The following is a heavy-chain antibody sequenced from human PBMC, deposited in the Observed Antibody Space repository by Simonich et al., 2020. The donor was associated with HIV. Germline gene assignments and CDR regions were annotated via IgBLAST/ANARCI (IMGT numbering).Heavy chain of an antibody. CDR3: ARKGGGRGVYYFDY. Sequence: QVQLVQSGAEVKKPGSSVKVSCKASGGTFSSFAISWVRQAPGLGLEGMGGNIPIIGTANYAQRFQGIVTITADESTSTAYMELSSLRSEDTGIYYCARKGGGRGVYYFDYWGQGTLVTVSS. CDR1: GGTFSSFA. V-gene: IGHV1-69*13. CDR2: NIPIIGTA. D-gene: IGHD3-10*01. J-gene: IGHJ4*02.